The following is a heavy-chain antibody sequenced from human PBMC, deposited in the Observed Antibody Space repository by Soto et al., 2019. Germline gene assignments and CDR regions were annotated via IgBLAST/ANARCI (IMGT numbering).Heavy chain of an antibody. CDR1: GGSISTYY. Sequence: QVQLQESGPGLVKPSETLFLTCTVSGGSISTYYWSWIRQPPGKGLEWIGYIYYSGSTNYNPSLKSRLTISVDTSKNQFSLNLSSVTAADTAVYYCARRIGDYFDYWGQGTLVTVSS. CDR3: ARRIGDYFDY. V-gene: IGHV4-59*01. CDR2: IYYSGST. J-gene: IGHJ4*02.